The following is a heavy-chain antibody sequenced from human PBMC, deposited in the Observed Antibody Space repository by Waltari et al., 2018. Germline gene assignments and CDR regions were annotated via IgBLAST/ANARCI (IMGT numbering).Heavy chain of an antibody. CDR2: IYYSGST. V-gene: IGHV4-39*07. CDR1: GGSISSSSYY. Sequence: QLQLQESGPGLVKPSETLSLTCTVSGGSISSSSYYWGWIRQPPGKGLDWIGSIYYSGSTYYNPSLKSRVTISVDTSKNQFSLKLSSVTAADTAVYYCARLQWTTVTNYFDYWGQGTLVTVSS. CDR3: ARLQWTTVTNYFDY. J-gene: IGHJ4*02. D-gene: IGHD4-17*01.